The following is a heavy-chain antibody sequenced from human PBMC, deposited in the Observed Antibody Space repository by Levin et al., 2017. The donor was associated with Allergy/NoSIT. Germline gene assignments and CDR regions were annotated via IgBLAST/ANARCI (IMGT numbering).Heavy chain of an antibody. CDR3: ARIYGALPL. D-gene: IGHD4-17*01. CDR2: IWYDGSSK. CDR1: GFPFSSSV. J-gene: IGHJ4*02. Sequence: LSLTCEASGFPFSSSVMHWVRQAPGKGLEWVAHIWYDGSSKSYADSVKGRFTISRDNSKNTLYLEMSSLRAEDTAVYYCARIYGALPLWGQGTLVTVSS. V-gene: IGHV3-33*01.